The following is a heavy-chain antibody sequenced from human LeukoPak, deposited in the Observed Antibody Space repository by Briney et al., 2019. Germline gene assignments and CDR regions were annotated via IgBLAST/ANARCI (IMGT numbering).Heavy chain of an antibody. V-gene: IGHV3-21*01. CDR1: GFTFSTYS. CDR2: ISSSGSYI. J-gene: IGHJ4*02. Sequence: GGSLRLSCAASGFTFSTYSMNWVRQTPGKGLEWISSISSSGSYIYYGDSGKGGFTISRDNAKNSLYLQMNSLRAEDTAVYYCAREPFDYWGQGTLVTVPS. CDR3: AREPFDY.